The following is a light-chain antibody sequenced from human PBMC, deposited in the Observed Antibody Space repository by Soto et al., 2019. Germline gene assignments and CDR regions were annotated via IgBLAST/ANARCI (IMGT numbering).Light chain of an antibody. V-gene: IGLV1-40*01. J-gene: IGLJ1*01. CDR1: SSNIGAGYD. CDR3: QSYDSSLSGYV. Sequence: QAVVTQPPSVSGAPGQRVTISCTGSSSNIGAGYDVHWYQQLPGTAPKLLIYGNSNRPSGVPDRFSGSKSGTSASLAITGLQXEDEADYYCQSYDSSLSGYVFGTGTKLTVL. CDR2: GNS.